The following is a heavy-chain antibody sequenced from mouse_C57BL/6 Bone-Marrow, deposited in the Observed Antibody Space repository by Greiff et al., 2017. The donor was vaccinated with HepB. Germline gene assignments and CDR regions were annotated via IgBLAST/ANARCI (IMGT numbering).Heavy chain of an antibody. D-gene: IGHD1-1*01. Sequence: EVQLVESGGGLVQPGGSMKLSCAASGFTFSDAWMDWVRQSPEKGLEWVAEIRNKANNHATYYAESVKGRFTISRDDSKSSVYLQMNSLRAEDTGIYYCTRHGSSSWYFDVWGTGTTVTVSS. V-gene: IGHV6-6*01. CDR1: GFTFSDAW. CDR3: TRHGSSSWYFDV. CDR2: IRNKANNHAT. J-gene: IGHJ1*03.